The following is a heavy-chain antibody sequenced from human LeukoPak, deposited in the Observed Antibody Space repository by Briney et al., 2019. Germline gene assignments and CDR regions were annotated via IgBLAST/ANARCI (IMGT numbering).Heavy chain of an antibody. D-gene: IGHD5-18*01. Sequence: GGSLRLSCAASGFTFSTYAMSWVRQAPGKGLKWVSAISGSGGSTYYADSVKGRFTISRDNSKNTLYLQMNSLRAEDTAVYYCAVRGWIQLWLPSYWGQGTLVTVSS. CDR2: ISGSGGST. V-gene: IGHV3-23*01. CDR1: GFTFSTYA. CDR3: AVRGWIQLWLPSY. J-gene: IGHJ4*02.